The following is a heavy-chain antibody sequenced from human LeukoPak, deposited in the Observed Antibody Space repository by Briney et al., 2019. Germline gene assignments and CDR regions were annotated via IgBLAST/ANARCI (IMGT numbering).Heavy chain of an antibody. CDR1: GNSISSGDYY. CDR3: ARASYSYDISGWVPFDY. CDR2: IYTSGST. J-gene: IGHJ4*02. V-gene: IGHV4-61*02. D-gene: IGHD3-22*01. Sequence: SETLSLTCTVSGNSISSGDYYWRWLRQPAGTGLEWIGRIYTSGSTTYNPSLKSRVTISGDTSENQFSLRLSSVTAADTAVYYCARASYSYDISGWVPFDYWGQGTLVTVSS.